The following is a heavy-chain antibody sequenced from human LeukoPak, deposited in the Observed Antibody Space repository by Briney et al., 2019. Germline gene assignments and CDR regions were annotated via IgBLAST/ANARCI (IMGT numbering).Heavy chain of an antibody. D-gene: IGHD2-8*01. CDR3: ARGLYSIVDY. J-gene: IGHJ4*02. CDR2: IYYSGST. Sequence: SETLSLTCTVSGGSISSSSYYWGWIRQPPGKGLEWIGSIYYSGSTYYNPSLKSRVTISVDTSKNQFSLKLSSVTAADTAVYYCARGLYSIVDYWGQGTLVTVSS. CDR1: GGSISSSSYY. V-gene: IGHV4-39*07.